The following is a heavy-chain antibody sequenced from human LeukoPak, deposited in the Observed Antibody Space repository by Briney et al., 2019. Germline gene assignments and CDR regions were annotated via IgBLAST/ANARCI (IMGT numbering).Heavy chain of an antibody. V-gene: IGHV1-18*01. CDR2: ISAYTGNT. D-gene: IGHD3-10*01. CDR1: GYTFTSYG. Sequence: ASVKVSCKASGYTFTSYGISWVRRAPGQGLEWVGWISAYTGNTNYAQKLQGRVTMTTDTSTSTAYMELRSLRSDDTAVYYCARVITYYYGSGSYYSHYLQDYWGQGTLVTVSS. J-gene: IGHJ4*02. CDR3: ARVITYYYGSGSYYSHYLQDY.